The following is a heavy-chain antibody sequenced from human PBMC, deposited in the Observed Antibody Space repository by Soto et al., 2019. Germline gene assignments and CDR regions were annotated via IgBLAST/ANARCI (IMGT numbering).Heavy chain of an antibody. J-gene: IGHJ6*02. Sequence: PSQTLSLTCTVSGGSITSSYSSWIRRPPGKGLAWIAYIYDTGIRGYTPSTSYHPSLKSRVTMSVDTSKSQFSLKLTSVTAADTAVYYCARGEDAFFYYGLDVWGQGITVTVSS. CDR2: IYDTGIRGYTPST. V-gene: IGHV4-59*01. CDR3: ARGEDAFFYYGLDV. CDR1: GGSITSSY.